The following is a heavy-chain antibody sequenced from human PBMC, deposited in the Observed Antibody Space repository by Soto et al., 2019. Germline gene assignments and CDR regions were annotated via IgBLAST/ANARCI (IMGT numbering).Heavy chain of an antibody. CDR3: ARDTSSRPYYYDPWYYYGMDV. CDR2: IIPIFGTA. V-gene: IGHV1-69*01. J-gene: IGHJ6*02. D-gene: IGHD3-10*01. Sequence: QVQLVQSGAEVKKPGSSVKVSCKASGGTFSSYAISWVRQAPGQGLEWMGGIIPIFGTANYAQKFQGRVTITADESTSTAYMELSSLRSEDTAVYYCARDTSSRPYYYDPWYYYGMDVWGQGTTVTVSS. CDR1: GGTFSSYA.